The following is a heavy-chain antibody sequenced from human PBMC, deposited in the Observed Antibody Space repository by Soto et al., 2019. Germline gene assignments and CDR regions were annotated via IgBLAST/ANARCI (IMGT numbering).Heavy chain of an antibody. CDR2: ISSSSSST. CDR3: ARYYYASGSYHYYFDY. V-gene: IGHV3-11*06. Sequence: QVQLVESGGGLVKPGGSLRLSCAASGFTFSDYYMSWIRQAPGKGLEWVSYISSSSSSTTYADSVKGRFTISRDNAKNSLYLQMNSLRAEDTAVYYCARYYYASGSYHYYFDYWGQRTLVTVSS. J-gene: IGHJ4*02. D-gene: IGHD3-10*01. CDR1: GFTFSDYY.